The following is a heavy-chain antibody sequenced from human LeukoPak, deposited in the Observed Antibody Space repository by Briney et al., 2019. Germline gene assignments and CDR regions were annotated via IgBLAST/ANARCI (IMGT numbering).Heavy chain of an antibody. D-gene: IGHD6-19*01. CDR2: INHSGST. J-gene: IGHJ5*02. Sequence: EPSETLSLTCTVSGGSISSGDYYWSWIRQPPGKGLEWIGEINHSGSTNYNPSLKSRVTISVDTSKNQFSLKLSSVTAADTAVYYCARGAPAVAGTPANWFDPWGQGTLVTVSS. CDR1: GGSISSGDYY. V-gene: IGHV4-39*07. CDR3: ARGAPAVAGTPANWFDP.